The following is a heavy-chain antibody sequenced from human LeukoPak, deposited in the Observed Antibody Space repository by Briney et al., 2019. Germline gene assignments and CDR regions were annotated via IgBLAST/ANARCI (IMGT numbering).Heavy chain of an antibody. J-gene: IGHJ4*02. D-gene: IGHD4-23*01. V-gene: IGHV3-7*03. CDR1: GFTFSSYA. Sequence: GGSLRLSCAASGFTFSSYAMHWVRQAPGKGLEWVANIKQDGSEKYYVDSVKGRFTISRDNAKNSLYLQMNSLRAEDTAVYYCARDTVVTLDYWGQGTLVTVSS. CDR3: ARDTVVTLDY. CDR2: IKQDGSEK.